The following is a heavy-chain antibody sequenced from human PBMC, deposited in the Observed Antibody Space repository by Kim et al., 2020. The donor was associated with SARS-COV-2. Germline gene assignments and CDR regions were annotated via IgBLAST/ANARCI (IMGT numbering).Heavy chain of an antibody. D-gene: IGHD3-9*01. J-gene: IGHJ6*02. CDR2: ISAYNGNT. V-gene: IGHV1-18*04. Sequence: ASVKVSCKASGYTFTSYGISWVRQAPGQGLEWMGWISAYNGNTNYAQKLQGRVTMTTDTSTSTAYMELRSLRSDDTAVYYCARDPETGYQFAYYYYYGMDVWGQGTTVTVSS. CDR3: ARDPETGYQFAYYYYYGMDV. CDR1: GYTFTSYG.